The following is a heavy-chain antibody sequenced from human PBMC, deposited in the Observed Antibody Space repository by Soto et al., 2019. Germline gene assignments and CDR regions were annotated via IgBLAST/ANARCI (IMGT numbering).Heavy chain of an antibody. Sequence: GGSLRLSCAASGFTFSSYAMSWVRQAPGKGLEWVSAISGSGGSTYYADSVKGRFTISRDNSKNTLYLQMNSLRAEDTAVYYCAKDGVTIFGVVITEMEVAYYYYMDVWGKGTTVTVSS. J-gene: IGHJ6*03. CDR1: GFTFSSYA. CDR2: ISGSGGST. CDR3: AKDGVTIFGVVITEMEVAYYYYMDV. D-gene: IGHD3-3*01. V-gene: IGHV3-23*01.